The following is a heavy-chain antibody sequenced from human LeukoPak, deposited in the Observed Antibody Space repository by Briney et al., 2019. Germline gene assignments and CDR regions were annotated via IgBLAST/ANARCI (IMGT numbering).Heavy chain of an antibody. CDR1: GFTFSSYA. Sequence: GGSLRLSCAASGFTFSSYAMSWVRPAPGKGLEWVSAISGSGGSTYYADSVKGRFTISRDNSKNTLYLQMNSLRAEDTTVYYCAKDGSGWSDGVGYWGQGTLVTVSS. CDR2: ISGSGGST. CDR3: AKDGSGWSDGVGY. J-gene: IGHJ4*02. D-gene: IGHD6-19*01. V-gene: IGHV3-23*01.